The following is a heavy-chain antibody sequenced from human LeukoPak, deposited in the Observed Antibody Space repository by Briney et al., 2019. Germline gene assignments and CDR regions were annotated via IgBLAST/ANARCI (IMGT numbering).Heavy chain of an antibody. CDR1: GYTFTSYY. Sequence: ASVKVSCKASGYTFTSYYMHWVRQAPGQGLEWVGIINPSGGSTSYAQKFQGRVTMTRDTSTSTVYMELSSLRSEDTAVYYCARDLRYFDWLLNFDYWGQGTLVTVSS. D-gene: IGHD3-9*01. CDR3: ARDLRYFDWLLNFDY. V-gene: IGHV1-46*01. CDR2: INPSGGST. J-gene: IGHJ4*02.